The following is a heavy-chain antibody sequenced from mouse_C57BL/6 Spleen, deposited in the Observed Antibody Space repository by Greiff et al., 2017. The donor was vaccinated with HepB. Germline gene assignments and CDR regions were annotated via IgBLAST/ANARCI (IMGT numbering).Heavy chain of an antibody. Sequence: VQLQQSGAELVRPGASVKLSCKASGYTFTDYYINWVKQRPGQGLEWIARIYPGSGNTYYNEKFKGKATLTADKSSSTAYMELRSLTSEDSAVYFCARWGTPMDYWGQGTSVTVSS. CDR1: GYTFTDYY. CDR3: ARWGTPMDY. J-gene: IGHJ4*01. CDR2: IYPGSGNT. D-gene: IGHD2-14*01. V-gene: IGHV1-76*01.